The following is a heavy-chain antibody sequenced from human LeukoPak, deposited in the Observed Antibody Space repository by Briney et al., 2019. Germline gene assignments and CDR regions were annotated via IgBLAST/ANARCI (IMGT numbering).Heavy chain of an antibody. Sequence: GASVKVSCKASGYTFTSYYMHWVRQAPGQGLEWMGIINPSGGSTSYAQKFQGRVTMTRDTFTSTVYMELSSLRSEDTAVYYCATSMIVVVKLDYWGQGTLVTVSS. CDR1: GYTFTSYY. CDR3: ATSMIVVVKLDY. V-gene: IGHV1-46*01. CDR2: INPSGGST. J-gene: IGHJ4*02. D-gene: IGHD3-22*01.